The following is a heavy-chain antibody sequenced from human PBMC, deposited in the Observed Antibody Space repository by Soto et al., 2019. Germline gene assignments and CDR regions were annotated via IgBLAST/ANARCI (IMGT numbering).Heavy chain of an antibody. D-gene: IGHD2-15*01. CDR3: ARDGGVAATLANYFDY. V-gene: IGHV3-21*01. CDR1: GFTFNSYS. J-gene: IGHJ4*02. Sequence: GGSLRLSCAASGFTFNSYSMNWVRQAPGKGLEWVSSMSRSSRYIYYADSVKGRFTISRDNAKNSVYLQMNGLRAEDTAVYYCARDGGVAATLANYFDYWGQGTLVTVSS. CDR2: MSRSSRYI.